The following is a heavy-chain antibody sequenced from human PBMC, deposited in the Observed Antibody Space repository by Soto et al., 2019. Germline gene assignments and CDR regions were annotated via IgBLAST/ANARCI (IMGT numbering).Heavy chain of an antibody. Sequence: GGSLRLSCAASGFTVSSNYMSWVRQAPGKGLEWVSVIYRGGSTYYADSVKGRFTISRDNSKNTLYLQMNSLRAEDTAVYYCAVPSIAVAGTSGKDYYYGMDVWGQGTTVTVSS. D-gene: IGHD6-19*01. CDR2: IYRGGST. CDR3: AVPSIAVAGTSGKDYYYGMDV. V-gene: IGHV3-53*01. J-gene: IGHJ6*02. CDR1: GFTVSSNY.